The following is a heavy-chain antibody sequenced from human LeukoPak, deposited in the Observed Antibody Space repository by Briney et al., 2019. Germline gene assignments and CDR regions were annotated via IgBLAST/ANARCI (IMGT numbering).Heavy chain of an antibody. Sequence: GRSLRLSCAASGFTFRSYGMHWVRQAPGKGLEWVAVIWYDGSNKYYADSVKGRFTISRDNSKNTLYLQMNSPRAEDTAVYYCARDTGSVDFWSGTLTYWGQGTLVTVSS. D-gene: IGHD3-3*01. CDR2: IWYDGSNK. CDR1: GFTFRSYG. V-gene: IGHV3-30*19. CDR3: ARDTGSVDFWSGTLTY. J-gene: IGHJ4*02.